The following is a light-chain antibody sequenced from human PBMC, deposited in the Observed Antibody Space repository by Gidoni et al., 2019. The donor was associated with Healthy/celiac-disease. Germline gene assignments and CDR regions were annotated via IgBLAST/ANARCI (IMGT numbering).Light chain of an antibody. CDR1: QSVSSY. CDR3: QQRSTYT. J-gene: IGKJ2*01. Sequence: EIVLTQSPATLSLPPGERATLSCRASQSVSSYLAWYQQKPGQSPRPLIYDASNSATGIPARFSGSGSVTDFTLTISSLEPEDFAVYYCQQRSTYTFGQGTKLEIK. CDR2: DAS. V-gene: IGKV3-11*01.